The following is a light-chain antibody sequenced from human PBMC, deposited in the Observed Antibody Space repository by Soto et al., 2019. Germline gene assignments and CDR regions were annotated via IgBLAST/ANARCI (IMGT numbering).Light chain of an antibody. Sequence: EIVMTQSPATLSVSPGDRATLSCRASQAVTNNLAWYQQRPGQAPGLLIYGASTRATDIPARFSGTGSGTEFTLTISGLQSEDLAVYHCQQYESWPLTFGGGTKVEVK. V-gene: IGKV3D-15*01. J-gene: IGKJ4*01. CDR1: QAVTNN. CDR3: QQYESWPLT. CDR2: GAS.